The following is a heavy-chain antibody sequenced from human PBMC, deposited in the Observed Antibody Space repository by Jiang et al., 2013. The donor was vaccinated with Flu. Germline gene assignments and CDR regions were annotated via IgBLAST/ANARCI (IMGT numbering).Heavy chain of an antibody. CDR2: ISYDGSNK. J-gene: IGHJ6*01. CDR3: ARDRRNIEDV. V-gene: IGHV3-30-3*01. Sequence: QVQLLESGGGVVQPGRSLRLSCAASGFTFSSYAMHWVRQAPGKGLEWVAVISYDGSNKYYADSVKGRFTISRDNSKNTLYLQMNSLRAEDTAVYYCARDRRNIEDVWGPRDHGHRLL. CDR1: GFTFSSYA. D-gene: IGHD2/OR15-2a*01.